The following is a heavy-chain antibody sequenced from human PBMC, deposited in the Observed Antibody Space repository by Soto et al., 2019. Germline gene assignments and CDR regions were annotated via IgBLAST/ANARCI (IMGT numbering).Heavy chain of an antibody. CDR2: IIPIFGTA. CDR1: GGTFSSYA. V-gene: IGHV1-69*13. CDR3: ARGVIAVAGILVPPYYFDY. Sequence: SVKVSCKASGGTFSSYAISWVRQAPGQGLEWMGGIIPIFGTANYAQKFQGRVTITADESTSTAYMELSSLRSEDTAVYYCARGVIAVAGILVPPYYFDYWGQGTLVTAPQ. D-gene: IGHD6-19*01. J-gene: IGHJ4*02.